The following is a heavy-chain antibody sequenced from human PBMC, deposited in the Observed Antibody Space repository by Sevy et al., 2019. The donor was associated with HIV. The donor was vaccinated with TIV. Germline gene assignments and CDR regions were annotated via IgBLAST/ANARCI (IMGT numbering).Heavy chain of an antibody. V-gene: IGHV3-53*01. D-gene: IGHD6-13*01. CDR1: GFTVSSNY. CDR3: ASRRGVMSSSWYLAY. CDR2: IYSGGST. Sequence: GGSLRLSCAASGFTVSSNYMSWVRQAPGKGLEWVSVIYSGGSTYYADSVKGRFTISRDNSKNTLYLQMNSVRAEDTAVYYCASRRGVMSSSWYLAYWGQGTLVTVSS. J-gene: IGHJ4*02.